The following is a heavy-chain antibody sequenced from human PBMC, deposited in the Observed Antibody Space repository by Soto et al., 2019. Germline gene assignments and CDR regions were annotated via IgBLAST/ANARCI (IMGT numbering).Heavy chain of an antibody. V-gene: IGHV3-23*01. CDR3: TNYAFNGTPKPGALEH. Sequence: EVQVLESGGGLVQPGGSLRLSCATSGFSFSNYPMTWVRQAPGKGLEWVSTISARGDKTYYAGSVKGRFTVSRDNSKNTLYLQMNTLGAEDTAIYYCTNYAFNGTPKPGALEHWGQGTPVTVSS. J-gene: IGHJ4*02. CDR1: GFSFSNYP. CDR2: ISARGDKT. D-gene: IGHD3-3*01.